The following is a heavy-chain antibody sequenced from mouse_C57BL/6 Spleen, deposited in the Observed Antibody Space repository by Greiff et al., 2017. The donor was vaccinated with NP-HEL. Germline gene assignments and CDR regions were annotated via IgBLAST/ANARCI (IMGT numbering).Heavy chain of an antibody. Sequence: LQESGAELARPGASVKLSCKASGYTFTSYGISWVKQRTGQGLEWIGEISPRSGNTYYNEKFKGKATLNADKSSSTAYMELRSLTSEDSAVYFCARRGTVVAMDYWGQGTSVTVSS. V-gene: IGHV1-81*01. CDR2: ISPRSGNT. CDR3: ARRGTVVAMDY. D-gene: IGHD1-1*01. J-gene: IGHJ4*01. CDR1: GYTFTSYG.